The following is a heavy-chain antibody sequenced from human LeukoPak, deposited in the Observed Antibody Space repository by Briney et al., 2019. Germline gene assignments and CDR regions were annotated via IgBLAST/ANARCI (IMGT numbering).Heavy chain of an antibody. D-gene: IGHD3-22*01. CDR3: ARDLYYDSSGKFYNWFDP. J-gene: IGHJ5*02. CDR2: ISSSSSYI. V-gene: IGHV3-21*01. Sequence: GGSLRLSCAASGFTFSSYSVNWVRQAPGKGLEWVSSISSSSSYIYYADSVKGRFTISRDNAKNSLYLQMNSLRAEDTAVYYCARDLYYDSSGKFYNWFDPWGQGTLVTVSS. CDR1: GFTFSSYS.